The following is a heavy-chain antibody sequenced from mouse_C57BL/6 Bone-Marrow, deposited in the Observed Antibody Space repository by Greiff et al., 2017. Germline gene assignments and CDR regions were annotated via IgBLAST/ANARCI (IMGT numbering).Heavy chain of an antibody. V-gene: IGHV1-7*01. CDR1: GYTFTSYW. Sequence: VQLQQSGAELAKPGASVKLSCKASGYTFTSYWMHWVKQRPGQGLEWIGYINPSSGYTKYNQKFKDKATLTADKSSSTAYMQLNSLTYEDSAVYYCARGIYYYGSSYGGWYFDVWGAGTTVTVSS. CDR3: ARGIYYYGSSYGGWYFDV. D-gene: IGHD1-1*01. CDR2: INPSSGYT. J-gene: IGHJ1*01.